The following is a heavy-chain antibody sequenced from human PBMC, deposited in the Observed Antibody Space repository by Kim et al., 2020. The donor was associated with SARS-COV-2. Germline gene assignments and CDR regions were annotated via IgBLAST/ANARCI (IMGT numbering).Heavy chain of an antibody. J-gene: IGHJ4*02. CDR3: ARANIAARDFDY. CDR2: N. D-gene: IGHD6-6*01. Sequence: NYNAESVKSRLTITPDTSKNQFSLQLNSVTPEDTAVYYCARANIAARDFDYWGQGTLVTVSS. V-gene: IGHV6-1*01.